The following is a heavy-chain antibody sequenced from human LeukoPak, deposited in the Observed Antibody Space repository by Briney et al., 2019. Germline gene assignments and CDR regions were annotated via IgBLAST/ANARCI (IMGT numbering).Heavy chain of an antibody. CDR2: IGTAGDT. CDR1: GFTFSSYD. Sequence: GGSLRPSCAASGFTFSSYDMHWVRQPTGKGLEWVSGIGTAGDTYYAGSVKGRFTISRENAKNSLYLQMNSLRAGDTAVYYCARSFCSGGICNLYDYWGQGTLVTVSS. J-gene: IGHJ4*02. D-gene: IGHD2-15*01. V-gene: IGHV3-13*01. CDR3: ARSFCSGGICNLYDY.